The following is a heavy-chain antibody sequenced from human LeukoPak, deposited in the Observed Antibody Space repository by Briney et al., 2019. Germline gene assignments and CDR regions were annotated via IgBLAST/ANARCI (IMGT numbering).Heavy chain of an antibody. D-gene: IGHD3-22*01. J-gene: IGHJ4*01. V-gene: IGHV3-30*04. CDR2: ISFDGTTK. Sequence: GGSLRLSCQASGFTFTSFSIHWVRQTPDKGLEWLAVISFDGTTKYYADSVKGRFTISRDNSKNTVFLQMNSLRFEDTALYFCARRWDSSGPIDYWGPGTLVTVSS. CDR3: ARRWDSSGPIDY. CDR1: GFTFTSFS.